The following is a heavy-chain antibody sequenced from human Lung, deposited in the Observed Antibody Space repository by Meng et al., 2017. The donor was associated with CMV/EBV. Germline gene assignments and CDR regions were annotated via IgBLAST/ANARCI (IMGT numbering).Heavy chain of an antibody. V-gene: IGHV4-4*02. Sequence: SXTXSLXCAVSGGSISSSNLWTWVRQVPGKGLEWIGEIYHSGSTNYNPSLKSRVTTSVDTSKNQFSLKLSSVTAADTAVYYCARDAMVRGVVHLGGGMDVWXQGTTVTVSS. D-gene: IGHD3-10*01. J-gene: IGHJ6*02. CDR3: ARDAMVRGVVHLGGGMDV. CDR1: GGSISSSNL. CDR2: IYHSGST.